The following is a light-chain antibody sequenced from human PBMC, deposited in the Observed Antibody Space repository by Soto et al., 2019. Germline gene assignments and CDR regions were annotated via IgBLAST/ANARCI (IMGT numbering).Light chain of an antibody. CDR3: QQYYSQRT. CDR1: QGISSY. J-gene: IGKJ1*01. Sequence: AIRMTQSPSSFSASTGDRVTITCRASQGISSYLAWYQQKPGKAPKLLIYAASTLQSGVPSRFSGSGSGTDFTLTMSCLQSEDFATYYCQQYYSQRTFGQGTKVDIK. V-gene: IGKV1-8*01. CDR2: AAS.